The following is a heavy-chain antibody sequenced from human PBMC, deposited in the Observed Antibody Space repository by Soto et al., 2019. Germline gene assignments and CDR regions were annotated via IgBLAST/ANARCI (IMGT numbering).Heavy chain of an antibody. D-gene: IGHD6-19*01. CDR1: GGTFSSYA. J-gene: IGHJ6*02. V-gene: IGHV1-69*12. CDR2: IIPIFGTA. Sequence: QVQLVQSGAEVKKPGSSVKVSCKASGGTFSSYAISWVRQAPGQGLEWMGGIIPIFGTANYAQKFQGRVTITADESTITAYMELSSLRSEDTAVYYCARGKQWLVKPYYYYGMDVWGQGTTVTVSS. CDR3: ARGKQWLVKPYYYYGMDV.